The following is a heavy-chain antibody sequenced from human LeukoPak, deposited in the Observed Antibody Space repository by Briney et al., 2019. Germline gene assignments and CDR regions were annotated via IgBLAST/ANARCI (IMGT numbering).Heavy chain of an antibody. CDR2: VSKFGNT. CDR3: ARGRRGNYFQDY. D-gene: IGHD1-26*01. CDR1: NDYISDYY. Sequence: PSETLSLTCTVSNDYISDYYWSWIRQPAGQGLEWIGRVSKFGNTNYNPSLKSRVTMSVQTSKNQFSLILPSVTAADTAVYYCARGRRGNYFQDYWGQGTLVTVSS. J-gene: IGHJ4*02. V-gene: IGHV4-4*07.